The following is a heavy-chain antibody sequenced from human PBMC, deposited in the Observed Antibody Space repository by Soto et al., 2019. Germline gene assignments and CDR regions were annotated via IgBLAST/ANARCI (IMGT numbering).Heavy chain of an antibody. D-gene: IGHD5-12*01. Sequence: GGSLRLSCAASGFTFSSYSMNWVRQAPGKGLEWVSYISSSSSTIYYADSVKGRFTISRDNAKNSLYLQMNSLRAEDTAVYYCARDLKPIIPVPSFDYWGQGTLVTVSS. CDR2: ISSSSSTI. CDR3: ARDLKPIIPVPSFDY. CDR1: GFTFSSYS. V-gene: IGHV3-48*01. J-gene: IGHJ4*02.